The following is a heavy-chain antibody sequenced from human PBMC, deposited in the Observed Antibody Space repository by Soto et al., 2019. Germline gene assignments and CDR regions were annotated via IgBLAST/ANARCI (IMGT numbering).Heavy chain of an antibody. J-gene: IGHJ5*01. D-gene: IGHD2-21*01. CDR1: GGSLSGYY. CDR2: VNPGGIT. V-gene: IGHV4-34*01. CDR3: GRVVIKMVIQSIGS. Sequence: PSETLSLTSAVYGGSLSGYYWTWIRQPPGKGLEWVGKVNPGGITNYSPSAKSRLTISLDTPKKQVSLEMTSVTAADTAVYYCGRVVIKMVIQSIGSWGPGTLVTVSS.